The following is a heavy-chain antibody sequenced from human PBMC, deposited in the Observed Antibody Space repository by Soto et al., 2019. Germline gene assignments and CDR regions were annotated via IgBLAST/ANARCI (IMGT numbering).Heavy chain of an antibody. Sequence: SETLSLTCAVYGGSFSGYYWSWVRQPPGKGLEWIGEIFHSGSTNYNPSLKSRVTISVDKSKNQFSLKLSSVTAADTAVYYCARLSALGSSGYSSGYLRDYWGQGTLVTVSS. D-gene: IGHD5-18*01. V-gene: IGHV4-34*12. CDR2: IFHSGST. CDR3: ARLSALGSSGYSSGYLRDY. CDR1: GGSFSGYY. J-gene: IGHJ4*02.